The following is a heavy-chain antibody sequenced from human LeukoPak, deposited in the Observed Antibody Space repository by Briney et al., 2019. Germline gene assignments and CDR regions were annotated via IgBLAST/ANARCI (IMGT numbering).Heavy chain of an antibody. V-gene: IGHV1-18*01. D-gene: IGHD2-8*01. J-gene: IGHJ4*02. Sequence: ASVKVSCKASGYTFTSYGISWVRQAPGQGLEWMGWISAYNGNTNYAQKLQGRVTMTTDTSTSTAYMELSSLRFEDTAVFYCARIHKYCTDGVCSDYWGQGTLVTVSS. CDR2: ISAYNGNT. CDR3: ARIHKYCTDGVCSDY. CDR1: GYTFTSYG.